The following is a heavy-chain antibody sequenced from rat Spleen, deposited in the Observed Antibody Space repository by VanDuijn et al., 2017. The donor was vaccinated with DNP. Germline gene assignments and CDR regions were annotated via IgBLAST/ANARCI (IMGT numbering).Heavy chain of an antibody. D-gene: IGHD1-12*02. CDR1: GYTFTTYY. CDR2: IHAGIGTT. CDR3: ASGGRGIWFAY. V-gene: IGHV1-43*01. J-gene: IGHJ3*01. Sequence: QVQLQQSGAELAKPGSSVMISCRASGYTFTTYYIGWIKQTTGQGLEYIGYIHAGIGTTDYSEKFKGKATLTVDRSSSTAFMQLSSLTPADSAVYYCASGGRGIWFAYWAQGTLVTVSS.